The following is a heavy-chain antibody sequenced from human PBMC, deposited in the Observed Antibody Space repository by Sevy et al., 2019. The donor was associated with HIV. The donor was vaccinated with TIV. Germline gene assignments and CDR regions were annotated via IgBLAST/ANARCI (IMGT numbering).Heavy chain of an antibody. CDR3: ARRLAAAGGGNEYFQP. CDR1: GGSINNKAYY. V-gene: IGHV4-39*01. Sequence: SESLSLTCTVSGGSINNKAYYWAWIRQPPGKGLEWIGSMSYSGNSYYNPSLNCRVTISLDTSKNQFSLRLTFVTAADTTVYHSARRLAAAGGGNEYFQPWGQGTLVTVSS. CDR2: MSYSGNS. D-gene: IGHD6-13*01. J-gene: IGHJ1*01.